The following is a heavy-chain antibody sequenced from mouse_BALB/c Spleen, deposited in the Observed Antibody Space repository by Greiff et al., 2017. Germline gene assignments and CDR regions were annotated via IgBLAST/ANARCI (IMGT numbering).Heavy chain of an antibody. D-gene: IGHD4-1*01. CDR2: IRSKSNNYAT. V-gene: IGHV10-1*02. J-gene: IGHJ3*01. CDR3: VSGLEAY. Sequence: EVKLQESGGGLVQPKGSLKLSCAASGFTFNTYAMNWVRQAPGKGLEWVARIRSKSNNYATYYADSVKDRFTISRDDSQSMLYLQMNNLKTEDTAMYYCVSGLEAYWGQGTLVTVSA. CDR1: GFTFNTYA.